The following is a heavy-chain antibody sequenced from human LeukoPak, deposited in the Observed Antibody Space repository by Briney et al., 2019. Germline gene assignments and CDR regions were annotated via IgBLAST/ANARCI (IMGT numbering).Heavy chain of an antibody. V-gene: IGHV3-66*02. CDR3: ARVALSGYYYMDY. CDR1: GFTVSSNY. Sequence: GGSLRLSCAASGFTVSSNYMSWVRQAPGKGLEWVSVIYSGGSTYYADSVKGRFTISRDNSKNTLYLQMNSLRAEDTAVCYCARVALSGYYYMDYWGQGTLVTVSS. J-gene: IGHJ4*02. D-gene: IGHD3-3*01. CDR2: IYSGGST.